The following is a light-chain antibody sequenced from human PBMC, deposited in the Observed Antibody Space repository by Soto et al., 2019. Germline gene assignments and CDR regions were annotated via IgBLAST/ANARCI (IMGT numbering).Light chain of an antibody. Sequence: DIQMTQSPSTLSASVGDRVTITCRASQSISSWLAWYQQIPGRAPKLLIYDASSLESGVPSRFSGSGSGTEFTLTISSLQPDDFATYYCQQYNSPSLTFGGGTKVEIK. CDR1: QSISSW. CDR2: DAS. J-gene: IGKJ4*01. CDR3: QQYNSPSLT. V-gene: IGKV1-5*01.